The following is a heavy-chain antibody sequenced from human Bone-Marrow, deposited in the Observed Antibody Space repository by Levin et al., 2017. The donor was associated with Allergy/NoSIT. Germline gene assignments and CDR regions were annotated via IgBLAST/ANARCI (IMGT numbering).Heavy chain of an antibody. D-gene: IGHD6-6*01. J-gene: IGHJ2*01. V-gene: IGHV4-59*11. CDR3: ASSSSSYWYFDL. CDR2: IHHTGST. CDR1: GGSISSHY. Sequence: SQTLSLTCTVSGGSISSHYWSWIRPPPGKALEWIGFIHHTGSTNYNPSLRSRVTTSIDTSRRQFSLRLSSLTAADTAVYYCASSSSSYWYFDLWGRGTLVTVSS.